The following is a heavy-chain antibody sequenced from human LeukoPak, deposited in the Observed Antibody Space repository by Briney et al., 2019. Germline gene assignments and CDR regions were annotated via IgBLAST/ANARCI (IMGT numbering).Heavy chain of an antibody. CDR1: GFTFSSYW. Sequence: GGSPRLSCAASGFTFSSYWMSWVRQAPGKGLEWVSSISSSSSYIYYADSVKGRFTISRDNAKNSLYLQMNSLRAEDTAVYYCARSFGGWDYYYMDVWGKGTTVTVSS. J-gene: IGHJ6*03. V-gene: IGHV3-21*01. D-gene: IGHD4-23*01. CDR2: ISSSSSYI. CDR3: ARSFGGWDYYYMDV.